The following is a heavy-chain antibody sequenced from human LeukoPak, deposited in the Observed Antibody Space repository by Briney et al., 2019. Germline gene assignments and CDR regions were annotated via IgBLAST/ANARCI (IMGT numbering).Heavy chain of an antibody. CDR1: GFTFSSYA. V-gene: IGHV3-30-3*01. Sequence: GRSLRLSCAASGFTFSSYAMHWVRQAPGKGLEWVAVISYDGSNKYYADSVKGRFTISRDNSKNTLYLQMNSLRDDDTAVYYCAEWELLPTADYWGQGTLVTVSS. J-gene: IGHJ4*02. CDR3: AEWELLPTADY. CDR2: ISYDGSNK. D-gene: IGHD1-26*01.